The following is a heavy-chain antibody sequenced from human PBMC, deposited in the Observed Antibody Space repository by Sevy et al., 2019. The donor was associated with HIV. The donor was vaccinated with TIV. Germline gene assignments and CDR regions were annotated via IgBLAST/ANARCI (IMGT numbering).Heavy chain of an antibody. CDR2: ISSSSSYI. Sequence: GGSLRLSCAASGFTFSSYSMNWVRQAPGKGLEWVSSISSSSSYIYYADSVKGRFTISRDNAKNSLYLQMNSLRAEDTAVYYCARDLPPPKVGEIFGVVITPGGMDVWGQGTTVTVSS. CDR3: ARDLPPPKVGEIFGVVITPGGMDV. D-gene: IGHD3-3*01. J-gene: IGHJ6*02. V-gene: IGHV3-21*01. CDR1: GFTFSSYS.